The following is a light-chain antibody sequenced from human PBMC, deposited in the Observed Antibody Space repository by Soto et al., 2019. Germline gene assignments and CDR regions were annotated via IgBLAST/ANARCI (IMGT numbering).Light chain of an antibody. CDR2: WAS. CDR3: QQYYSPPWA. J-gene: IGKJ1*01. Sequence: DIVMTQSADSLAVCPGGRATINCKSGHSVFSNSTNRKYLAWYQQKPGQPPKLLIHWASIRESGVPDRFSGSGSGTDFTLTISSLQTEDVAVYYCQQYYSPPWAFGQGTKVDIK. V-gene: IGKV4-1*01. CDR1: HSVFSNSTNRKY.